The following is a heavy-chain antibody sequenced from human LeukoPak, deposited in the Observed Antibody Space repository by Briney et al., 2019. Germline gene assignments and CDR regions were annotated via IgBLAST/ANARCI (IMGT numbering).Heavy chain of an antibody. D-gene: IGHD2-15*01. CDR2: ISDSGGRT. Sequence: GGSLRLSCAASGFPFSSYAMSWVRQAPGKGLEWVSVISDSGGRTYSAASVKGRFTISRDNSVDTLYLQMNSLRAEDTAVYYCARTYCIGSSCPGVFEYWGQGTLVTVSS. J-gene: IGHJ4*02. CDR1: GFPFSSYA. V-gene: IGHV3-23*01. CDR3: ARTYCIGSSCPGVFEY.